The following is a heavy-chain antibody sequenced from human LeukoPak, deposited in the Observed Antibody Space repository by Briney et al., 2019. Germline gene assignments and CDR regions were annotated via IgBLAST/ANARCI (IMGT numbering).Heavy chain of an antibody. Sequence: GRSLRLSCAASGFTFSSYGMHWVRQAPGKVLEWVAAIWYDGSNKYYADSVKGRFTISRDNSKNTLSLQMNSLRVEDTAVYYCAREREGYCSGGSCYSYGLDVWGQGTTVTVSS. CDR3: AREREGYCSGGSCYSYGLDV. J-gene: IGHJ6*02. D-gene: IGHD2-15*01. V-gene: IGHV3-33*01. CDR1: GFTFSSYG. CDR2: IWYDGSNK.